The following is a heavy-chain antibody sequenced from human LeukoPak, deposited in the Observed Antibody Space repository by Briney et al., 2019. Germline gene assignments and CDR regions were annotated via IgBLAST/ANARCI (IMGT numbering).Heavy chain of an antibody. CDR3: ASSTGDIRYYYYYGVDV. CDR1: GGTFSSYA. Sequence: GASVKVSCKASGGTFSSYAISWVRQAPGQGLEWMGGIIPIFGTANYAQKFQGRVTITADESTSTAYMELSSLRSEDTAVYYCASSTGDIRYYYYYGVDVWGQGTTVTVSS. V-gene: IGHV1-69*13. J-gene: IGHJ6*02. CDR2: IIPIFGTA. D-gene: IGHD7-27*01.